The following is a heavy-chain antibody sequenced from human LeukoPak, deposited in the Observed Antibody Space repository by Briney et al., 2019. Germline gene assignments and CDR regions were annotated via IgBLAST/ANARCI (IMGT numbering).Heavy chain of an antibody. CDR1: GYTFTSYG. V-gene: IGHV1-18*01. CDR2: ISAYNGNT. J-gene: IGHJ4*02. CDR3: ARTKGITIFGVVIRSPNFDY. D-gene: IGHD3-3*01. Sequence: ASVKVSCKASGYTFTSYGISWVRQAPGQGLEWMGWISAYNGNTNYAQKLQGRVTMTTDTSTSTAYMELRSLRSDDTAVYYCARTKGITIFGVVIRSPNFDYWGQGTLVTVSS.